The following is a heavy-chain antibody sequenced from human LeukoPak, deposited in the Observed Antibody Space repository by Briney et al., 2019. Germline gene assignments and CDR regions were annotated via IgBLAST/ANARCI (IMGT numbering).Heavy chain of an antibody. CDR3: AREGTRYDILTGYSAATFDI. CDR2: IYGGGDR. V-gene: IGHV3-66*01. D-gene: IGHD3-9*01. Sequence: GGSLRLSCAASGFTVNNNYVSWVRQAPGKGLECVSIIYGGGDRHYADSVKGRFTISRDNSKNTVYLQMNSLRAEDTAVYYCAREGTRYDILTGYSAATFDIWGQGTMVTVSS. CDR1: GFTVNNNY. J-gene: IGHJ3*02.